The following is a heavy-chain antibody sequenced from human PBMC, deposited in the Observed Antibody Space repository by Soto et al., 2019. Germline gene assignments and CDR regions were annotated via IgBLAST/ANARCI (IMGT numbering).Heavy chain of an antibody. CDR1: GYSVSSSDYY. CDR2: MFYSGLT. Sequence: PSETLSLTCSVSGYSVSSSDYYWAWIRQPPGKGQEWIGSMFYSGLTYYNPSLKSRVTLSVDTSKNHFSVRLNSVTAADTAVYYCAPLTVSLSGPYGIHVWGQGTTVTVSS. CDR3: APLTVSLSGPYGIHV. J-gene: IGHJ6*02. D-gene: IGHD2-15*01. V-gene: IGHV4-39*01.